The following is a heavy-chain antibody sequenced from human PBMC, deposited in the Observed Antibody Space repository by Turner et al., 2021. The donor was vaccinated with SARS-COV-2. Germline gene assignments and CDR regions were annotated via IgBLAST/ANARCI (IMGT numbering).Heavy chain of an antibody. V-gene: IGHV1-2*02. CDR3: AVLEMATITDAFDI. D-gene: IGHD5-12*01. Sequence: QVQLVQSGAEVKKPGASVKVSCKASGYTFTGYYMHWVRQAPGQGLEWMGWINPNSGGTNYVQKFQGRVTMTRDTSISTAYMELSRLRSDDTAVYYCAVLEMATITDAFDIWGQGTMVTVSS. CDR1: GYTFTGYY. CDR2: INPNSGGT. J-gene: IGHJ3*02.